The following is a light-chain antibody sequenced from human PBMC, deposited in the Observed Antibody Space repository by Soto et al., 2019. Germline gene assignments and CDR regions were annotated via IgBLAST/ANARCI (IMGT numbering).Light chain of an antibody. V-gene: IGLV2-23*02. J-gene: IGLJ1*01. CDR2: DVS. Sequence: QSVLTQPASVSGSPGQSITISCTGTSSDIGSYSLVSWYQHHPVKAPKLMIYDVSKRPSGVSNRFSASKSGNTASLTISGLQAEDEADYYCCSYAGSSTTYVFGTGTKVTVL. CDR3: CSYAGSSTTYV. CDR1: SSDIGSYSL.